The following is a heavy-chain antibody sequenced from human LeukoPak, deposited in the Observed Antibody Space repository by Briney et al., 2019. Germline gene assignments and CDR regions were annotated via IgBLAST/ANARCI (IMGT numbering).Heavy chain of an antibody. V-gene: IGHV3-23*01. CDR3: AKDFAGMDV. J-gene: IGHJ6*02. CDR2: ISGSGGST. Sequence: GGSLRLSCAASGFIVSSKYISWVRQAPGKGLEWVSAISGSGGSTYYADSVKGRFTISRDNSKNTLYLQMNSLRAEDTAVYYCAKDFAGMDVWGQGTTVTVSS. CDR1: GFIVSSKY.